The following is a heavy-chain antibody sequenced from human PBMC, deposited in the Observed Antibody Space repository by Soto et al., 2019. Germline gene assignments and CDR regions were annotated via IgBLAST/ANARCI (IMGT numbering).Heavy chain of an antibody. CDR1: GGSISSYY. CDR3: ARGTLTSYFDY. CDR2: FYYSGST. J-gene: IGHJ4*02. Sequence: SETLSLTCTVSGGSISSYYWSWIRQPPGKGLEWIGYFYYSGSTNYNPSLRSRVSKSVDTSKNQFSLKLSSVTAAETAVYYCARGTLTSYFDYWGQGTLVTVSS. V-gene: IGHV4-59*01.